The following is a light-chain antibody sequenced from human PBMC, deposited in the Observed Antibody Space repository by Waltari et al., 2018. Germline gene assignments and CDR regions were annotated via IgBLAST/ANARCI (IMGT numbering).Light chain of an antibody. CDR1: QSVLYSSNNKNY. J-gene: IGKJ2*01. Sequence: DIVMTQSPDSLAVSLGERATINCKSSQSVLYSSNNKNYLAWYQQKPGKPPKLIMFWASTRGSGVPDRFSGSGSGTDFTLTISSLQAEDVAVYYCQQYYSTPMYTFGQGTKLEIK. CDR2: WAS. CDR3: QQYYSTPMYT. V-gene: IGKV4-1*01.